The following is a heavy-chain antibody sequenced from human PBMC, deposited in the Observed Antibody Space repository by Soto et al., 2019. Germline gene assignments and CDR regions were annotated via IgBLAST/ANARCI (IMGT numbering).Heavy chain of an antibody. V-gene: IGHV1-69*02. CDR1: GGTFSSYT. Sequence: SVKVSCKASGGTFSSYTISWVRQAPGQGLEWMGRIIPILGIANYAQKFQGRVTITADKSTSTAYMELSSLRSEDTAVYYCAREYCSSTSCYEINWLDPWGQGTLVTVSS. J-gene: IGHJ5*02. D-gene: IGHD2-2*01. CDR3: AREYCSSTSCYEINWLDP. CDR2: IIPILGIA.